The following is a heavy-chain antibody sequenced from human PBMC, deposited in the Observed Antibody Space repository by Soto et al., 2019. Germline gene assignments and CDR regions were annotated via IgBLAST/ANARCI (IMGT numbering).Heavy chain of an antibody. V-gene: IGHV3-23*01. Sequence: PGGSLRLSCAASGFTFSSYAMSWVRQAPGKGLEWVSAISSSGSSIYYADSVKGRFTISRDNSKNTLYLQMNSLRAEDTAVYYCARVSRYCSSTSCSEGGYWGQGTLVTVSS. CDR1: GFTFSSYA. J-gene: IGHJ4*02. CDR2: ISSSGSSI. CDR3: ARVSRYCSSTSCSEGGY. D-gene: IGHD2-2*01.